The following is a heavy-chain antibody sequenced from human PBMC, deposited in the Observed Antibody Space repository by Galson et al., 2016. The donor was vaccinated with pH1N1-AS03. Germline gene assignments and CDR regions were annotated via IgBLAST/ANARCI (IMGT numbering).Heavy chain of an antibody. J-gene: IGHJ4*02. Sequence: SLRLSCAASGFTFSGYWMYWVRQAPGKGLEWVATINLDGSEKYYVDSVKGRFTISRHNPKRLLFLQMNSLRAEDTAVYYCFGGGSSSSGWGQGALVTVSS. D-gene: IGHD6-6*01. V-gene: IGHV3-7*01. CDR3: FGGGSSSSG. CDR2: INLDGSEK. CDR1: GFTFSGYW.